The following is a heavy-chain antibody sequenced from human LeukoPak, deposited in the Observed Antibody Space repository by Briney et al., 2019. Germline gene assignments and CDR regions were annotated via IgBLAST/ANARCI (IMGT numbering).Heavy chain of an antibody. CDR3: AIHKYGSSEGVFDY. D-gene: IGHD3-10*01. V-gene: IGHV4-59*08. CDR1: GGSISSYY. J-gene: IGHJ4*02. CDR2: IYYSGST. Sequence: PSETLSLTCTVSGGSISSYYWSWIRQPPGKGLEWIGYIYYSGSTNYNPSLKSRVTISVDTSKNQFPLKLSSVTAADTAVYYCAIHKYGSSEGVFDYWGQGTLVTVSS.